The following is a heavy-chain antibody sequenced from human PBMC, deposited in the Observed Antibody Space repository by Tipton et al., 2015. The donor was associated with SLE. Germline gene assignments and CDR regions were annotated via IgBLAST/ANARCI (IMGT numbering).Heavy chain of an antibody. CDR1: GFTFSSYS. Sequence: SLRLSCAASGFTFSSYSMNWVRQAPGKGLEWVSSISSSSSYIYYADSVKGRFTISRDNAKNSLYLQMNSLRAEDTALYYCAKDKGVSVTGYFDYWGQGTLVTVSS. CDR2: ISSSSSYI. CDR3: AKDKGVSVTGYFDY. V-gene: IGHV3-21*04. J-gene: IGHJ4*02. D-gene: IGHD4-17*01.